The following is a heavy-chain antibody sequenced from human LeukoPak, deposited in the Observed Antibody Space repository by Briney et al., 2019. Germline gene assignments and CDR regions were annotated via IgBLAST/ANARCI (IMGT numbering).Heavy chain of an antibody. CDR1: GFIFSTYG. D-gene: IGHD4-17*01. V-gene: IGHV3-33*01. Sequence: PGTSLRLPCEASGFIFSTYGMNWVRQAPGKGLEWVAIIWYDGSNEYYADSVKGRFSISRDNSKSTLYLEMNSLRADDTAIYYCASSTVTTRGVGDFDLWGHGTWVTVSS. J-gene: IGHJ3*01. CDR3: ASSTVTTRGVGDFDL. CDR2: IWYDGSNE.